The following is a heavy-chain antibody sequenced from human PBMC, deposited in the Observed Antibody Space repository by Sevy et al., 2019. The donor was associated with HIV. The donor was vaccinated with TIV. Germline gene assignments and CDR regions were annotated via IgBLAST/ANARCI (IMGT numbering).Heavy chain of an antibody. Sequence: GGSLRLSCAASGFTFSSYGMHWVRQAPGKGLEWVAVISYDGSNKYYADSVKGRFTISRDNSKNTLYLQMNSLRAEDTAVYYCAKDPSSYGDPSWGQGTLVTVSS. CDR3: AKDPSSYGDPS. CDR2: ISYDGSNK. V-gene: IGHV3-30*18. D-gene: IGHD4-17*01. J-gene: IGHJ5*02. CDR1: GFTFSSYG.